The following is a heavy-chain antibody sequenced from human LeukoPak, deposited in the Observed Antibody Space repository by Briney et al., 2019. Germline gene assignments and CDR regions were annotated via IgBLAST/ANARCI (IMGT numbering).Heavy chain of an antibody. CDR2: ISSNGGST. J-gene: IGHJ4*02. Sequence: GGSLRLSCSASGFTFSSYAMHWVRQAPGKGLEYASAISSNGGSTYYADSVKGRFTISRDNSKNTLYLQMSSLRTEDTAVYYCVNYFSSGWILSPQFDYWGQGTLVTVSS. CDR1: GFTFSSYA. V-gene: IGHV3-64D*06. CDR3: VNYFSSGWILSPQFDY. D-gene: IGHD6-19*01.